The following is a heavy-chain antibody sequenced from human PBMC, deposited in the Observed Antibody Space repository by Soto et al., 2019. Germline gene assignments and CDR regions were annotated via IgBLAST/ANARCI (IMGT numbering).Heavy chain of an antibody. D-gene: IGHD1-26*01. V-gene: IGHV1-24*01. J-gene: IGHJ5*02. CDR2: FDPEDGET. CDR1: GYTLTQLS. Sequence: ASVKASCRVSGYTLTQLSMHWQRQTPGKGLEWMGGFDPEDGETIYAQKFQGRVTMTEDTSTDTAYMELSSMRFVDTAVYYCATGWGGNWFDPWGQGTLVTVS. CDR3: ATGWGGNWFDP.